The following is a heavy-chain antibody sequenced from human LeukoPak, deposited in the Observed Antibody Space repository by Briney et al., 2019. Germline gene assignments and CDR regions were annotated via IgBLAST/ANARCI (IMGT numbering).Heavy chain of an antibody. J-gene: IGHJ3*02. CDR1: GFTFSNNWM. Sequence: GSLRLSCAASGFTFSNNWMTWVRQAPGKGLEWIGSIYYSGSTYYNPSLKSRVTISVDTSKNQFSLKLSSVTAADTAVYYCALSTLSDAFDIWGQGTMVTVSS. CDR3: ALSTLSDAFDI. D-gene: IGHD2-2*01. V-gene: IGHV4-38-2*01. CDR2: IYYSGST.